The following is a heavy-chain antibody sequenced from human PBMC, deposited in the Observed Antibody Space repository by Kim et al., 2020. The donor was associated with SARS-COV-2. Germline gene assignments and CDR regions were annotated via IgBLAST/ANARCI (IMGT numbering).Heavy chain of an antibody. CDR2: IWADGSVK. V-gene: IGHV3-33*01. J-gene: IGHJ2*01. D-gene: IGHD2-8*01. CDR3: VTGYNGHDSSRLDF. CDR1: GFIFSSYA. Sequence: GGSLRLSCAASGFIFSSYAMHWVRQTPGKGLEWVAVIWADGSVKFYADSVKGRFTISRDTFKSTLYLQMNSLRVDDTAVYYCVTGYNGHDSSRLDFWGRGSLVTVSS.